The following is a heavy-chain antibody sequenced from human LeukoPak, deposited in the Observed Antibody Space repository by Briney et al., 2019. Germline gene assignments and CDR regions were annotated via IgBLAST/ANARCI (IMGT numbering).Heavy chain of an antibody. D-gene: IGHD3-22*01. Sequence: SETLSLTCTVSGGSISSGGYYWGWIRQPPGKGLEWIGSIYHSGSTYYNPSLKSRVTISVDTSKNQFSLKLSSVTAADTAVYYCARDGRPDYYDSSGYYYTAFDIWGQGTMVTVSS. V-gene: IGHV4-39*07. J-gene: IGHJ3*02. CDR3: ARDGRPDYYDSSGYYYTAFDI. CDR2: IYHSGST. CDR1: GGSISSGGYY.